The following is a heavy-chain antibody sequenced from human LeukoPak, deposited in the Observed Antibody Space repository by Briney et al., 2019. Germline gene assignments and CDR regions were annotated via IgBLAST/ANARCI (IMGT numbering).Heavy chain of an antibody. CDR3: ARRGRADIKPVSWFDP. J-gene: IGHJ5*02. Sequence: SETLSLTCAVYGGSFSGYYWSWIRQPPGKGLEWIGEINHSGSTNYNPSLKSRVTISVDTSKNQFSLKLSSVTAADTAVYYCARRGRADIKPVSWFDPWGQGTLVTVSS. CDR2: INHSGST. D-gene: IGHD3-16*01. V-gene: IGHV4-34*01. CDR1: GGSFSGYY.